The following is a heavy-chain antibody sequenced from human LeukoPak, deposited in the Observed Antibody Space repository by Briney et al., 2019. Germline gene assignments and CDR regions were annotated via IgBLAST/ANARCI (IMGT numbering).Heavy chain of an antibody. CDR3: VRARKLRLDF. D-gene: IGHD3-16*01. CDR2: ISYDGKKQ. CDR1: GFTFSSYA. Sequence: GRSLRLSCTASGFTFSSYAIHWVRQAPGKGLEWVSIISYDGKKQFYADSVRGRFNISSDNSRATVFMQMDTLRHEDTAVYFCVRARKLRLDFWGQGALVIVSS. V-gene: IGHV3-30*04. J-gene: IGHJ4*02.